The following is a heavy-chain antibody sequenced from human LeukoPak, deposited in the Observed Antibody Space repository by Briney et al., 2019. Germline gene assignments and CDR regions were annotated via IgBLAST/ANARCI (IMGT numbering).Heavy chain of an antibody. J-gene: IGHJ3*01. CDR2: IDRDGTRQ. D-gene: IGHD2-8*01. CDR3: ARDQSPTMYYGDSPVYHDALDL. CDR1: GFAFTPW. V-gene: IGHV3-7*01. Sequence: VGSLRLSCAASGFAFTPWMTWVRQAPGKGLEWVANIDRDGTRQNYLDSVKGRFTISRDNAKKSLYLQMNSLRAEDTAVYYCARDQSPTMYYGDSPVYHDALDLWGQGTTVTVSP.